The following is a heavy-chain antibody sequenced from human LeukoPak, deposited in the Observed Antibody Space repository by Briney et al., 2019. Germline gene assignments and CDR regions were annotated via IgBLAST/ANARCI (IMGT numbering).Heavy chain of an antibody. CDR2: INPNSGGT. J-gene: IGHJ4*02. CDR1: GYTFTGYY. D-gene: IGHD3-10*01. Sequence: ASVKVSCKASGYTFTGYYMHWVRQAPGQGLEWMGWINPNSGGTNYAQKFQGRVTMTRDTSISTAYMELSRLRSDDTAVYYCAREMDSYGSGTYYPGTFWGQGTLVTVSS. V-gene: IGHV1-2*02. CDR3: AREMDSYGSGTYYPGTF.